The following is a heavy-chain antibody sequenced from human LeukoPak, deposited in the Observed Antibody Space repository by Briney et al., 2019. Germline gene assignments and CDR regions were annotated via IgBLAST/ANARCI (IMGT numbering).Heavy chain of an antibody. V-gene: IGHV3-53*01. CDR1: GFSVSNNY. CDR3: GGYSSLDH. J-gene: IGHJ4*02. D-gene: IGHD3-22*01. CDR2: IYSGGDK. Sequence: PGGSLRLSCAASGFSVSNNYMSWVRQALGKGLEWVSLIYSGGDKRYAASVKGRFTISRDNSKNTLYLQMDSLRAEDTAVYYCGGYSSLDHWGQGTLVTVSS.